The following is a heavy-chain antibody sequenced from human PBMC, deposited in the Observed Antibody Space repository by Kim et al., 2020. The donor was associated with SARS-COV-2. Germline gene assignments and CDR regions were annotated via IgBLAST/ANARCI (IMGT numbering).Heavy chain of an antibody. CDR3: AKSTRGYFYDTTGLSGFFDL. J-gene: IGHJ2*01. D-gene: IGHD3-22*01. CDR1: GYTFTGYD. CDR2: INPNTGDT. Sequence: ASVKVSCRASGYTFTGYDMHWVRQAPGQGLEWMGRINPNTGDTNYAVKFQGRVTITRDTSISIAYMELSSLISDDTAVYFCAKSTRGYFYDTTGLSGFFDLWGRGTPVTVSS. V-gene: IGHV1-2*06.